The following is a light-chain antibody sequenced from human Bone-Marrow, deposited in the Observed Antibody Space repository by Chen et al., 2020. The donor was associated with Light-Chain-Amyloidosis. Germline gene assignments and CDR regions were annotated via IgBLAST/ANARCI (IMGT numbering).Light chain of an antibody. CDR1: NIGFTS. V-gene: IGLV3-21*02. CDR3: QVWDRSSDRPV. J-gene: IGLJ3*02. CDR2: DDS. Sequence: SYVLTQPSSVSVAPGQTATMVCGGNNIGFTSVHWYQQTPGQAPLLVVYDDSDRPSGIPERLSGSNSGNTATLTISRVEAGDEADYYCQVWDRSSDRPVFGGGTKLTVL.